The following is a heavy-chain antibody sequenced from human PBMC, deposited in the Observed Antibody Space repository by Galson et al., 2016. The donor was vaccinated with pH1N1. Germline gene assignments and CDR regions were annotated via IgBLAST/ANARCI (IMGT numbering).Heavy chain of an antibody. CDR3: ARSPFYYNSYMDV. CDR2: IIAVFKTT. Sequence: QSGAEVKKPGPSVKVSCKASESIFNKYAISWVRQAPGQGLEWMGGIIAVFKTTNYAQKFQGRVTITTDESTSIVYMELRSLRSEDTAIYYCARSPFYYNSYMDVWGKGTTVTVSS. V-gene: IGHV1-69*05. J-gene: IGHJ6*03. CDR1: ESIFNKYA.